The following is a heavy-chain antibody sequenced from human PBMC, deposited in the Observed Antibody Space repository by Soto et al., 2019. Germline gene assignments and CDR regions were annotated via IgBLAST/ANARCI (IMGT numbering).Heavy chain of an antibody. CDR2: MNPNSGNT. Sequence: GASVKVSCKASGYTFTSYDINWVRQATGQGLEWMGWMNPNSGNTAYAQKYKGRVSMTSDTSISTAYMELRSLISDDTALNYCAKASVLLWFGELLGGFDYWGQGTLVTVSS. V-gene: IGHV1-8*01. D-gene: IGHD3-10*01. J-gene: IGHJ4*02. CDR3: AKASVLLWFGELLGGFDY. CDR1: GYTFTSYD.